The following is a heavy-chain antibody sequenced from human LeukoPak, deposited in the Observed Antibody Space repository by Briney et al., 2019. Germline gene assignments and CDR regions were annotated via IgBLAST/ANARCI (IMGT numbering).Heavy chain of an antibody. CDR2: IYYSGIT. CDR3: ARQRYGSTWYNYYFDS. CDR1: GGSISSDY. J-gene: IGHJ4*02. Sequence: SETLSLTCTVSGGSISSDYWSWIRQPPGKGLEWIGYIYYSGITNYNPSLKSRVTISVDTSKTQFSLKLSSVTAADTAVYYCARQRYGSTWYNYYFDSWGQGTLVTVSS. V-gene: IGHV4-59*08. D-gene: IGHD6-13*01.